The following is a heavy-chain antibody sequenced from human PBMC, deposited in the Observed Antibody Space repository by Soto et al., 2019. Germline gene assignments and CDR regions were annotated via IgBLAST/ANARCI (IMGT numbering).Heavy chain of an antibody. J-gene: IGHJ6*02. Sequence: ASVKVSCKASGYTFTSYAMHWVRQAPRQRLEWMGWINAGNGNTKYSQKFQGRVTITRDTSASTAYMELSSLRSEDTAVYYCARGVLRDCSGGSCYSALYYYYGMDVWGQGTTVTVSS. D-gene: IGHD2-15*01. CDR1: GYTFTSYA. CDR2: INAGNGNT. V-gene: IGHV1-3*01. CDR3: ARGVLRDCSGGSCYSALYYYYGMDV.